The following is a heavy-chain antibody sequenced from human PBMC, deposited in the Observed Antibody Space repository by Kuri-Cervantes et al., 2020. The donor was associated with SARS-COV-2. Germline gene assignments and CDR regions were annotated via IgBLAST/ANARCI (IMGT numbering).Heavy chain of an antibody. D-gene: IGHD6-6*01. J-gene: IGHJ6*03. V-gene: IGHV3-48*03. CDR3: ARAQQYSSSPWDLYYYYYMDV. Sequence: GGSLRLSCAASGFTFSSYEMNWVRQAPGKGLEWVSYISSSGSTIYYADSVKGRFTISRDNAKNSLYLQMNSLRAEDTAVYYCARAQQYSSSPWDLYYYYYMDVWGKGTTVTVSS. CDR1: GFTFSSYE. CDR2: ISSSGSTI.